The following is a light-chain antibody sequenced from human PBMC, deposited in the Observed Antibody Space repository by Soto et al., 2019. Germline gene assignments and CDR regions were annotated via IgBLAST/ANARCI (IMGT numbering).Light chain of an antibody. CDR1: QSIGSY. J-gene: IGKJ1*01. V-gene: IGKV1-39*01. CDR3: QHRTT. Sequence: DIQMTQSPSSLSASVGDRITITCRASQSIGSYLNWYQQKPGKAPKFLIYGASSLQSGVPSRFSGSGSGTDFTLTISSLQPEDFASYFCQHRTTFGQGTKVDIK. CDR2: GAS.